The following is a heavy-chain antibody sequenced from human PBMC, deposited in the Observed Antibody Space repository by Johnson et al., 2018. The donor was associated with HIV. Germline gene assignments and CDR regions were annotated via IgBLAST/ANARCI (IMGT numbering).Heavy chain of an antibody. CDR3: AKDDYGELWVVAVDI. CDR1: GLTFSSYV. D-gene: IGHD4-17*01. V-gene: IGHV3-30*18. Sequence: QVQLVESGGGVVQPGRSLRLSCAASGLTFSSYVMHWVRQAPGKGLEWVAVISYDGSDKYYADSVKGRFTISRDNSKNTLYLQMNNLRAEDTAMYYCAKDDYGELWVVAVDIWGQGTMVTVSS. CDR2: ISYDGSDK. J-gene: IGHJ3*02.